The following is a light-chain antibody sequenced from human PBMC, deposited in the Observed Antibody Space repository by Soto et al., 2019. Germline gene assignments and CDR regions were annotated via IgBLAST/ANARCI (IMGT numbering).Light chain of an antibody. CDR1: QTINTY. CDR2: ATS. V-gene: IGKV1-39*01. J-gene: IGKJ3*01. Sequence: DIQMTQSPSSLSASVGDRVTITCRASQTINTYLNWYQQKPGKAPHLLIYATSTLQSGVPSRFSGSGSGTDFTLTISSLQPEDFATYYCQQSYSTQAVGPGTKVDIK. CDR3: QQSYSTQA.